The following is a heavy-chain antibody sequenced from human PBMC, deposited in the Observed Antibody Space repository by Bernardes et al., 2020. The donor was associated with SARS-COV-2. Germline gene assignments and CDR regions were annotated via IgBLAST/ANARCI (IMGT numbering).Heavy chain of an antibody. CDR1: GFTFSSYS. CDR3: AKSGSGTYT. D-gene: IGHD3-10*01. V-gene: IGHV3-23*01. J-gene: IGHJ4*02. Sequence: GGSLRLSCSASGFTFSSYSMHWVRQAPGKGLEWVSTISDSGGNTYYADSVKGRFTISRDNSKNTLYLQMNSLRAGDTAVYYCAKSGSGTYTWGQGTLVTVSS. CDR2: ISDSGGNT.